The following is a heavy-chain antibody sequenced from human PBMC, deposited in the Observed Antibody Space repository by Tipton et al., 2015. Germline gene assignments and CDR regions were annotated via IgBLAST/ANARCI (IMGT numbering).Heavy chain of an antibody. Sequence: LRLSCTVSGGSISSFYWSWIRQPPGKGLEWIGYISYSGTTNYNPSLNSRVTLSVDSSKNQFSLKLRSVTAADTAVYYCARDQSTVTDWYFDLWGRGTLVTVSS. V-gene: IGHV4-59*01. D-gene: IGHD4-17*01. CDR1: GGSISSFY. CDR2: ISYSGTT. CDR3: ARDQSTVTDWYFDL. J-gene: IGHJ2*01.